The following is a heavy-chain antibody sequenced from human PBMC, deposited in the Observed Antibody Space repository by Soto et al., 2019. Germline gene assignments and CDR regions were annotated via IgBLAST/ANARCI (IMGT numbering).Heavy chain of an antibody. V-gene: IGHV4-61*01. J-gene: IGHJ5*02. Sequence: SETLSLTCTVSGGSVSSGTYYWSWIRQPPGKGLEWIGYVDYSGTTNYNPSLESRVTISVDTSKNQFSLKLRSVTAADTAVYYCVRDRWLDPWRQGTLVTVS. CDR1: GGSVSSGTYY. CDR2: VDYSGTT. CDR3: VRDRWLDP.